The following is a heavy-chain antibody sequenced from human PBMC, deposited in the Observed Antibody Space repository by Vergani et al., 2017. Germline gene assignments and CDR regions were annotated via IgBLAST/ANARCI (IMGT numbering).Heavy chain of an antibody. CDR3: ARGPPKVRAPPYWFDP. CDR2: ISSSSSYI. D-gene: IGHD1-14*01. J-gene: IGHJ5*02. V-gene: IGHV3-21*01. CDR1: GFTFSSYS. Sequence: EVQLVESGGGLVKPGGSLRLSCAASGFTFSSYSMNWVRQAPGKGLEWVSSISSSSSYIYYADSVKGRFTISRDNAKNSLYLQMNSLSAEDTAVYYCARGPPKVRAPPYWFDPWGQGTLVTVSS.